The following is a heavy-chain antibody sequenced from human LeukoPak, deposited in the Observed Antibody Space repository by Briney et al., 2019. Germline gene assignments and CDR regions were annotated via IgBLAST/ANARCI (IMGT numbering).Heavy chain of an antibody. D-gene: IGHD2-2*01. J-gene: IGHJ6*03. Sequence: SETLSLTCTISGGSISSGDYYWRWIRQPPGKGLEWIGYIYYSGSTYYNPSLKSRVTISVDTSKNQFSLKLSSVTAADTAVYYCARDVPATADYYYYMDVWGKGTTATVSS. CDR3: ARDVPATADYYYYMDV. V-gene: IGHV4-30-4*08. CDR1: GGSISSGDYY. CDR2: IYYSGST.